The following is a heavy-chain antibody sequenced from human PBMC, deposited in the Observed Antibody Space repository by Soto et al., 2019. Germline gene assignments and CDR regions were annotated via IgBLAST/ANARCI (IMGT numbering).Heavy chain of an antibody. Sequence: QVPLVQSGAEVKKPGSSVKVSCKASGGTFSSYAISWVRQAPGQGLEWMGGIIPIFGTANYAQKFQGRVTMTRDTSISIVYVELSRLRSDDTAVYYCARDSYYDILTGYSRNAFDIWGQGTMVTVSS. J-gene: IGHJ3*02. CDR1: GGTFSSYA. V-gene: IGHV1-69*06. D-gene: IGHD3-9*01. CDR3: ARDSYYDILTGYSRNAFDI. CDR2: IIPIFGTA.